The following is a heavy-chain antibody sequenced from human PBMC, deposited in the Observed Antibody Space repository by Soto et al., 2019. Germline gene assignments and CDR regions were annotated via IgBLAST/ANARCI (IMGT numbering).Heavy chain of an antibody. CDR3: ARDNIVGVPAAISGGFDP. Sequence: QVQLQESGPGLVKPSETLSLTCTVSGGSVSSGSYYWSWIRQPPGKGLEWIGYIYYSGNTNYNPALKRRGTISVDTSKNQFSLKLRSVSAADTAVDYCARDNIVGVPAAISGGFDPWGQGTLVTVSS. CDR1: GGSVSSGSYY. J-gene: IGHJ5*02. V-gene: IGHV4-61*01. CDR2: IYYSGNT. D-gene: IGHD2-2*02.